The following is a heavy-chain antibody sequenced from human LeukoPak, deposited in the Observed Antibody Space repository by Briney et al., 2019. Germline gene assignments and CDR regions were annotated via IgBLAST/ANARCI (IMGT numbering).Heavy chain of an antibody. CDR2: IYYSGST. Sequence: SETLSLTCTVSGGSISSYYWSWIRQPPGKGLEWIGYIYYSGSTNYNPSLESRVTMSVDTSKNQFSLKLSSVTAADTAVYYCARDKGISSAIDLWGQGTLVTVSS. V-gene: IGHV4-59*01. J-gene: IGHJ5*02. CDR1: GGSISSYY. CDR3: ARDKGISSAIDL. D-gene: IGHD6-6*01.